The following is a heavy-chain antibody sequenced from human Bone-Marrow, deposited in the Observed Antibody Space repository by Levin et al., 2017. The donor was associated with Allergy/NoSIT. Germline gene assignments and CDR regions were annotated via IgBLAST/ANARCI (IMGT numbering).Heavy chain of an antibody. CDR1: GLTFDDYG. V-gene: IGHV3-20*04. CDR3: ATLASVSGTDY. J-gene: IGHJ4*01. CDR2: INWNGGTT. D-gene: IGHD6-19*01. Sequence: SCAASGLTFDDYGMTWVRQAPGKGLEWVSGINWNGGTTDYTDSVKGRFTISRDSTKNSLYLQMNSLRVDDTALYYCATLASVSGTDYWGHGTLVTVSS.